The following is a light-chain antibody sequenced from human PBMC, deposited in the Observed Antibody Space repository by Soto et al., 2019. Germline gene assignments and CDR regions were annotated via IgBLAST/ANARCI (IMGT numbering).Light chain of an antibody. CDR1: SSDVGAYNY. CDR3: SSYADGNNYV. Sequence: QSVLTQPPSASGSPGQAVTISCTGTSSDVGAYNYVSWYQQHPGKAPKLMIYEVSKRPSGVPDRFSGSKSGNTASLTVSGLQAEDEADYYCSSYADGNNYVFGTGTKVTVL. CDR2: EVS. J-gene: IGLJ1*01. V-gene: IGLV2-8*01.